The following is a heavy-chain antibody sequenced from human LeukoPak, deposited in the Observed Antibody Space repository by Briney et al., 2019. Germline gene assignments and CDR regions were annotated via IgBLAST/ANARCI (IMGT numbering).Heavy chain of an antibody. CDR3: ARELEMATIYSYFDY. V-gene: IGHV6-1*01. Sequence: SQTLSLTCAISGDSVSSKSAAWNWIRQSPSRGLEWLGRTYYRSKWYNDYAVSVKSRTTINPDTSKNQFSLQLNSVTPEDTAVYFCARELEMATIYSYFDYWGQGTLVTVSS. CDR1: GDSVSSKSAA. D-gene: IGHD5-24*01. CDR2: TYYRSKWYN. J-gene: IGHJ4*02.